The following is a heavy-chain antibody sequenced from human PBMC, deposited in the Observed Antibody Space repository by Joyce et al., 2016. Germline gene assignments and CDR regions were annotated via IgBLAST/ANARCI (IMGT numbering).Heavy chain of an antibody. CDR3: AKDGPYYGMDV. CDR1: GFSFSTYN. Sequence: QMQLVESGGGVVKPGRSLRFSCAASGFSFSTYNMHWVRQAPGKGLEWVAVIWHDGSNQYYADSMKGRFTISRDNSKNTLYLQMKSVRPEDTAVYYCAKDGPYYGMDVWGPGTTVAVS. J-gene: IGHJ6*02. CDR2: IWHDGSNQ. V-gene: IGHV3-33*06.